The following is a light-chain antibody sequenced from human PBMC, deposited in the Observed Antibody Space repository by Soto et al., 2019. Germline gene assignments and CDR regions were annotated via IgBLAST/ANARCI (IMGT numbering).Light chain of an antibody. CDR1: QSVLYSSNNKNY. J-gene: IGKJ1*01. Sequence: DFVMTQSPDSLAVSLGERATINCKSSQSVLYSSNNKNYLAWYQQKPGQPPKLLIYWASTRESGVPDRFSGSGSGTDFTLTIGSLQAEDVAVYHCQQYYITPWTFGQGTKVDIK. CDR2: WAS. CDR3: QQYYITPWT. V-gene: IGKV4-1*01.